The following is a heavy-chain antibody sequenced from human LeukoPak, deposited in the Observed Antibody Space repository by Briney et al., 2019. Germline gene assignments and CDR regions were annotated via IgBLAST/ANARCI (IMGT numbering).Heavy chain of an antibody. CDR2: ISAYNGNT. V-gene: IGHV1-18*01. D-gene: IGHD3-3*01. CDR3: ARAVSYDFWSGYRYYYYGMDV. Sequence: ASVKVSCKASGYTFTSYGISWVRQAPGQGLEWMGWISAYNGNTNYAQKLQGRVTMTTDTSTSTAYMELRSLRSDDTAVYYCARAVSYDFWSGYRYYYYGMDVWGQGTTATVSS. CDR1: GYTFTSYG. J-gene: IGHJ6*02.